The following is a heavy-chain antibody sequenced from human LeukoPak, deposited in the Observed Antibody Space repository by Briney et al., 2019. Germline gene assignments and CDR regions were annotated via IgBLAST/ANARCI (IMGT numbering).Heavy chain of an antibody. CDR3: ARAGYSFDSPNYFDY. J-gene: IGHJ4*02. CDR1: GFTVSSTY. D-gene: IGHD5-18*01. V-gene: IGHV3-48*04. Sequence: GGSLRLSCAASGFTVSSTYMNWVRQAPGKGLQWVSYISTGSTTIYYADSVKGRFTISRDNAKNSLYLQMNSLRAEDTAVYYCARAGYSFDSPNYFDYWGQGTLVTVSS. CDR2: ISTGSTTI.